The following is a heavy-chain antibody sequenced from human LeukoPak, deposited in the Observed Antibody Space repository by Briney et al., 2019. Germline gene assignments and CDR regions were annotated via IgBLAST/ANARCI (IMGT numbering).Heavy chain of an antibody. Sequence: GGSLRLSCAASVFTFSSYSMNWVRQAPGKGLEWVSSISSSSSYIYYADSVKGRFTISRDNAKNSLYLQMNSLRAEDTAVYYCARVVSGYFDYWGQGTLVTVSS. CDR2: ISSSSSYI. J-gene: IGHJ4*02. D-gene: IGHD1-26*01. CDR3: ARVVSGYFDY. V-gene: IGHV3-21*01. CDR1: VFTFSSYS.